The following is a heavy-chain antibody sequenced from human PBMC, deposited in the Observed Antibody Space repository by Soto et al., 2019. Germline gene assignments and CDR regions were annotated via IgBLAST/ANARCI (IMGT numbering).Heavy chain of an antibody. CDR3: AREPPYGGDI. Sequence: GGSLRLSCAASGFTFRDYYMSWIRQAPGKGLEWVSYISSSSSYANYADSVKGRFTISRDNAKNSLYLQMNSLRAEDTAVYYCAREPPYGGDIWGQGTMVTVSS. CDR2: ISSSSSYA. J-gene: IGHJ3*02. V-gene: IGHV3-11*06. CDR1: GFTFRDYY. D-gene: IGHD4-17*01.